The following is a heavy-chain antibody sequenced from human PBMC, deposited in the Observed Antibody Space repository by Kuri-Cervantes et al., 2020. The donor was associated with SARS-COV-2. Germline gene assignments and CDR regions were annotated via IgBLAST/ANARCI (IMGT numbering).Heavy chain of an antibody. CDR1: GGSISSYY. J-gene: IGHJ5*02. Sequence: SETLSLTCTVSGGSISSYYWSWIRQPPGKGLEWIGYIYYSGSTNYNPSLKSRVTISVDRSKNQFSLKLSSVTAADTAVYYCARSPGIAAAGTNWFDPWGQGTLVTVSS. CDR2: IYYSGST. V-gene: IGHV4-59*12. CDR3: ARSPGIAAAGTNWFDP. D-gene: IGHD6-13*01.